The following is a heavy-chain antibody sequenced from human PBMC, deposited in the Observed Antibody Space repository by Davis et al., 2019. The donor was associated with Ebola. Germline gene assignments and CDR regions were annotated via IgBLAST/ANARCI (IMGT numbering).Heavy chain of an antibody. V-gene: IGHV1-46*01. Sequence: ASVKVSCKASGYTFTSYSMHWVRHAPRQGLEWMGLINPSGGSTSYAQKFQCRVTITADESTSTAYMELSSLRSEDTAVYYCARGRGRRITIFGVVNPNYYYYGMDVWGQGTTVTVSS. CDR1: GYTFTSYS. J-gene: IGHJ6*02. D-gene: IGHD3-3*01. CDR2: INPSGGST. CDR3: ARGRGRRITIFGVVNPNYYYYGMDV.